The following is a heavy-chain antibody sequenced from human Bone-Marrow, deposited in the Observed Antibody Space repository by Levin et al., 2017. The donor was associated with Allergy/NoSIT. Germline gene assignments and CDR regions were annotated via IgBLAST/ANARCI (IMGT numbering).Heavy chain of an antibody. CDR1: GFTFSSYA. D-gene: IGHD1-1*01. CDR2: ISYDGSNK. CDR3: ASLKNGPFDY. V-gene: IGHV3-30*04. J-gene: IGHJ4*02. Sequence: PGGSLRLSCAASGFTFSSYAMHWVRQAPGKGLEWVAVISYDGSNKYYADSVKGRFTISRDNSKNTLYLQMNSLRAEDTAVYYCASLKNGPFDYWGQGTLVTVSS.